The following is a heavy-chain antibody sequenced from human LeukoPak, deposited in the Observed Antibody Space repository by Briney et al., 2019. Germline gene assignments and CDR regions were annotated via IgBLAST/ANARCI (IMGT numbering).Heavy chain of an antibody. V-gene: IGHV4-39*07. CDR2: IYYSGST. Sequence: SETLSLTCTVSGGSISSSSYYWGWIRQPPGKGLEWIGSIYYSGSTYYNPSLKSRVTISVDTSKNQFSLKLSSVTAADTAVYYCARDRPLTIPGTDYYYYMDVWGKGTTVTVSS. CDR3: ARDRPLTIPGTDYYYYMDV. CDR1: GGSISSSSYY. D-gene: IGHD3-3*01. J-gene: IGHJ6*03.